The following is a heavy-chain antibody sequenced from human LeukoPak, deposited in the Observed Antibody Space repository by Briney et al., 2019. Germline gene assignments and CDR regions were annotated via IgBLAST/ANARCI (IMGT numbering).Heavy chain of an antibody. D-gene: IGHD6-19*01. CDR1: GGSISGYY. CDR2: LYSSGDT. V-gene: IGHV4-4*07. J-gene: IGHJ4*02. CDR3: ARGSSGSTKRYYFDS. Sequence: SETLSLTRTVSGGSISGYYWNWVRQPADRGLEWIGRLYSSGDTYYNPSLKSRLTMSVDTSKNQFSLKLRSVTAADTAVYYCARGSSGSTKRYYFDSWGQGALVTVPS.